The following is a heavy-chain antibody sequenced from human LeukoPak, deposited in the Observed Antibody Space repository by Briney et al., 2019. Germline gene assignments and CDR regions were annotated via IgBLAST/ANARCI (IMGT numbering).Heavy chain of an antibody. D-gene: IGHD3-10*01. J-gene: IGHJ4*02. CDR1: EFTFSSHW. V-gene: IGHV3-7*04. Sequence: GGSLRLSCAASEFTFSSHWMSWVRQAPGKGLEWVANIKQDGSEKSYVDSVKGRFMISRDNPKNSLHLQMNSLRAEDTAVYYCARDGYATGSHDYWGQGTLVTVSS. CDR3: ARDGYATGSHDY. CDR2: IKQDGSEK.